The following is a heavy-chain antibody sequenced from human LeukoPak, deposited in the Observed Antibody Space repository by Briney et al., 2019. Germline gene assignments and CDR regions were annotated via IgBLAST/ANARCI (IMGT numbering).Heavy chain of an antibody. V-gene: IGHV3-7*01. CDR3: ASHPLGAFGDFLNFDF. CDR2: IKQDGSEK. D-gene: IGHD3-10*01. Sequence: PGGSLRLSCAASGFTFSSYSMNWVRQAPGKGLEWVANIKQDGSEKYYVDSVKGRFTISRDNAKNSLYLQMNSLRAEDTAVYYCASHPLGAFGDFLNFDFWSQGTLVTVSS. CDR1: GFTFSSYS. J-gene: IGHJ4*02.